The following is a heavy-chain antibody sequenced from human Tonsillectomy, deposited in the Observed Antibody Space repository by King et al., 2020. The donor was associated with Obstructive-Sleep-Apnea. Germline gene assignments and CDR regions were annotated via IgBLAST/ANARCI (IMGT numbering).Heavy chain of an antibody. J-gene: IGHJ4*02. V-gene: IGHV3-33*06. D-gene: IGHD1-14*01. CDR3: AKVVGRK. CDR1: GFNFSNYG. CDR2: IWYDGSNK. Sequence: VQLVEAGGGVVQPGRSLRLSCGASGFNFSNYGMHWVRQAPGKGLEGVAVIWYDGSNKYYADSVKGRFTISRDNSKNTLDLQMNSLRAEDTAVYYCAKVVGRKRGQGTLVNVAS.